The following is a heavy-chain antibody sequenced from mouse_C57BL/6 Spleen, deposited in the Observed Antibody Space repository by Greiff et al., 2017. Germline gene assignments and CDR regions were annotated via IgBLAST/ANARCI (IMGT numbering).Heavy chain of an antibody. CDR3: ARSGSNYFYYYAMDY. V-gene: IGHV1-20*01. CDR1: GYSFTGYF. Sequence: EVQLQQSGPELVKPGDSVKISCKASGYSFTGYFMNWVMQSHGKSLEWIGRINPYNGDTFYNQKFKGKATLTVDKSSSTAHMELRSLTSEDSAVXYCARSGSNYFYYYAMDYWGQGTSVTVSS. CDR2: INPYNGDT. D-gene: IGHD2-5*01. J-gene: IGHJ4*01.